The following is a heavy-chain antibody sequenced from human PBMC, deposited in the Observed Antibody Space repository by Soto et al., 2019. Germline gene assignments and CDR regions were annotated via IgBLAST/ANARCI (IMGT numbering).Heavy chain of an antibody. Sequence: GESLKISCKGSGYSFTSYWIGWVRQMPGKGLGWMGIIYPGDSDTRYSPSFQGQVTISADKSISTAYLQWSSLKASDTAMYYCARHVGIAAAGVYYYYGMDVWGQGTTVTVSS. V-gene: IGHV5-51*01. D-gene: IGHD6-13*01. CDR3: ARHVGIAAAGVYYYYGMDV. J-gene: IGHJ6*02. CDR2: IYPGDSDT. CDR1: GYSFTSYW.